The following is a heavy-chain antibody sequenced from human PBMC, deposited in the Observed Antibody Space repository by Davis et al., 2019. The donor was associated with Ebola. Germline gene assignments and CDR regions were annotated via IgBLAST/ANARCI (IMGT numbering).Heavy chain of an antibody. D-gene: IGHD3-10*01. Sequence: PGGSLRLSCAASGFTFSSYWMSWVRQAPGKGLEWVSAISGSGGSTYYADSVKGRFTISRDNSKNTLYLQMNSLRAEDTAVYYCARDIPSAFGGFHGMDVWGQGTTVTVSS. V-gene: IGHV3-23*01. CDR3: ARDIPSAFGGFHGMDV. CDR2: ISGSGGST. CDR1: GFTFSSYW. J-gene: IGHJ6*02.